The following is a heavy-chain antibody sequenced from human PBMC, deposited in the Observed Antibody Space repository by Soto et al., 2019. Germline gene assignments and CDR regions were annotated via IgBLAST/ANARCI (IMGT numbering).Heavy chain of an antibody. J-gene: IGHJ5*02. CDR1: GGSISSSSYY. D-gene: IGHD4-17*01. CDR3: ATQVYYGDYPHNWFDL. V-gene: IGHV4-39*01. Sequence: QLQLQESGPGLVKPSETLSLTCTVSGGSISSSSYYWGWIRQPPGKGLEWIGSIYYSGSTYYNPSLKSRVTISVDTYKNQFSLKLSSVTAADTAVYYCATQVYYGDYPHNWFDLWGQGTLVTVSS. CDR2: IYYSGST.